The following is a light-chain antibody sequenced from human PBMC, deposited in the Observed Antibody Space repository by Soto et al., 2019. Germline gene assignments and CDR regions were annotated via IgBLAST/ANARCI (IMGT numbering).Light chain of an antibody. V-gene: IGLV2-14*01. Sequence: QSALTQPASVSGSPGQSITISCTGTSSDVGAYNYVSWYQHHPGKAPKLMIHEVSDRPSGVSTRFSGSKSGHTASLTISGLQAEDEADYYCSSYTSSSTYVFGTGTKVTV. J-gene: IGLJ1*01. CDR2: EVS. CDR1: SSDVGAYNY. CDR3: SSYTSSSTYV.